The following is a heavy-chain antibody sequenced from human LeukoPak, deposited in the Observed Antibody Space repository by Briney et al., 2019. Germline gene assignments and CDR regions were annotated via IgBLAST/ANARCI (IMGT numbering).Heavy chain of an antibody. D-gene: IGHD3-22*01. J-gene: IGHJ5*02. Sequence: ASVKVSFKVSGYTLTELSMHWVRQAPGKGLEWMGGFDPEDAKTIYAQKFQGRVTMTEDTSTDTAYMELSSLRSEDTAVYYCATDLYLYDNSGENAGWFDPWGQGTLVTVSS. CDR2: FDPEDAKT. CDR1: GYTLTELS. V-gene: IGHV1-24*01. CDR3: ATDLYLYDNSGENAGWFDP.